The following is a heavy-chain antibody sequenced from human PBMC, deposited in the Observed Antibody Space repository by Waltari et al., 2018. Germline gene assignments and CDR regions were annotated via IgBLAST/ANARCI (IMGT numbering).Heavy chain of an antibody. CDR1: GGTFSRYA. V-gene: IGHV1-69*12. D-gene: IGHD6-13*01. CDR2: IIPIFGTA. J-gene: IGHJ3*02. CDR3: ARDPNGYSSRGRDAFDI. Sequence: QVQLVQSGAEVKKPVSSVKVSCKASGGTFSRYAISRVRPDPGQGFEWMGGIIPIFGTANYAQKFQGRVTITADESTSTSYMKLSSLRSEDTAVYYCARDPNGYSSRGRDAFDIWGQGTMVTVSS.